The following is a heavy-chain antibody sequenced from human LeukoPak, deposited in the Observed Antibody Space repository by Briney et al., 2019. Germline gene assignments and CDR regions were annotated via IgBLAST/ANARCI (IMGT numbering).Heavy chain of an antibody. D-gene: IGHD3-22*01. J-gene: IGHJ5*02. CDR2: INHSGST. V-gene: IGHV4-34*01. CDR3: ARHSGGYFGNWFDP. Sequence: LRLSCAVSGITLSNYGMSWVRQAPGKGLEWIGEINHSGSTNYNPSLKSRVTISVDTSKNQFSLKLSSVTAADTAVYYCARHSGGYFGNWFDPWGQGTLVTVSS. CDR1: GITLSNYG.